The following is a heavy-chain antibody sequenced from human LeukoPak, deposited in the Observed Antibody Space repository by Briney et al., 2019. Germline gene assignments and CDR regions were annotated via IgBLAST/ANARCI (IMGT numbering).Heavy chain of an antibody. V-gene: IGHV6-1*01. CDR1: GDSVSSNSAA. CDR2: TYSRSKLYN. D-gene: IGHD6-19*01. CDR3: ARGTSSGWYYSFDY. Sequence: SQTLSLTCAISGDSVSSNSAAWNWIRQSPSRGLEWRVRTYSRSKLYNDYAVSVKSRITINPDTSKNQFSLQLNSVTPEDTAVYYCARGTSSGWYYSFDYWGQGTLVTVSS. J-gene: IGHJ4*02.